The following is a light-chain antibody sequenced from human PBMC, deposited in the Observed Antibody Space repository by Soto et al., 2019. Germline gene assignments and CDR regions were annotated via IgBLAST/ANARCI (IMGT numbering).Light chain of an antibody. CDR3: QQYNNSPPFT. J-gene: IGKJ2*01. Sequence: EIVMTQSPATLSVSPGERATLSCRASQSVSSNLAWYQQKRGQAPRLLIYGASTRATGIPARFSGSGSGTEFTPTISSLQSEEFAVYYWQQYNNSPPFTFGQGTKLEIK. CDR1: QSVSSN. CDR2: GAS. V-gene: IGKV3-15*01.